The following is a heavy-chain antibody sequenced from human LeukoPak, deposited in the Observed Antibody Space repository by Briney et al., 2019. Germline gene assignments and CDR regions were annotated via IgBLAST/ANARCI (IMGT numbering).Heavy chain of an antibody. CDR2: ISTNGVNT. D-gene: IGHD4-17*01. Sequence: GGSPRLSCAASGFTFSSYAMHWVRQAPGKGLECVSAISTNGVNTYYANSVKGRFTISRDNSKNTLYLQMGSLRAEDMAVYYCARGVTTAIDYWGQGTLVTVSS. J-gene: IGHJ4*02. CDR3: ARGVTTAIDY. CDR1: GFTFSSYA. V-gene: IGHV3-64*01.